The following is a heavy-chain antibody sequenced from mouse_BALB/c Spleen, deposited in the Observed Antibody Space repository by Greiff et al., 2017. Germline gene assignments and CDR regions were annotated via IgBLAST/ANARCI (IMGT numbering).Heavy chain of an antibody. V-gene: IGHV1-63*02. Sequence: QVQLQQSGAELVRPGTSVKISCKASGYTFTNYWLGWVKQRPGHGLEWIGDIYPGGGYTNYNEKFKGKATLTADTSSSTAYMQLSSLTSEDSAVYFCASLSTMITIFDYWGQGTTLTVSS. CDR3: ASLSTMITIFDY. CDR2: IYPGGGYT. CDR1: GYTFTNYW. D-gene: IGHD2-4*01. J-gene: IGHJ2*01.